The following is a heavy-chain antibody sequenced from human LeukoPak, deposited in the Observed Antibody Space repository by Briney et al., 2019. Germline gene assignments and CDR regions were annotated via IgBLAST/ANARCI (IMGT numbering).Heavy chain of an antibody. V-gene: IGHV3-9*01. CDR1: GFTFDDYA. Sequence: GGSQRLSCAASGFTFDDYAMHWVRQAPGKGLEWVSGISWNGGTIAYADSVKGRFTISRDNAKNSLYLQMNSLRAEDTAFYYCAKDIGSIDVFDIWGQGTMVTVSS. CDR3: AKDIGSIDVFDI. J-gene: IGHJ3*02. D-gene: IGHD3-16*01. CDR2: ISWNGGTI.